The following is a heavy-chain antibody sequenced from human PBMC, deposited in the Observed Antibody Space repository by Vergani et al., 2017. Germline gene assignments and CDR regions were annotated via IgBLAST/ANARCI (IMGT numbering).Heavy chain of an antibody. CDR3: ARQGGSGSYYRGYYYGMDV. D-gene: IGHD3-10*01. Sequence: QVQLQESGPGLVKPSETLSLTCTVSGGSISSYYWSWIRQPPGKGLEWIGYIYYSGSTNYNPSLKSRVTISVDTSKNQFSLKLSSVTAADTAVYYCARQGGSGSYYRGYYYGMDVWGQGTTVTVSS. V-gene: IGHV4-59*08. CDR2: IYYSGST. CDR1: GGSISSYY. J-gene: IGHJ6*02.